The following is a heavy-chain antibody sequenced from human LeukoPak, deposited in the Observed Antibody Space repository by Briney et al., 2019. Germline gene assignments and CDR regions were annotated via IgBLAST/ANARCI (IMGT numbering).Heavy chain of an antibody. V-gene: IGHV3-9*01. CDR3: AKPGSTSSFDY. CDR1: GFTFDDYA. CDR2: ISWNSGSI. Sequence: GGSLRLSCAASGFTFDDYAMHWVRQAPGKGLEWVSGISWNSGSIGYADSVKGRFTISRDNAKNSLYLQMNSLRAEDTAVYYCAKPGSTSSFDYWGQGTLVTVSS. J-gene: IGHJ4*02. D-gene: IGHD2-2*01.